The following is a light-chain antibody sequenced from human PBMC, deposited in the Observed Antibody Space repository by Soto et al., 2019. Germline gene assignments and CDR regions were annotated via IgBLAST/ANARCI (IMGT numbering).Light chain of an antibody. CDR1: QSVSIN. Sequence: EIVLTQSPATLSLSPVERATLSCMASQSVSINLAWYQQKPGQAPRLLIYDASNRATGIPARFSGSGSGTDFTLTISSLDPEDFAVYYCQQRRNWPPITFGQGTRLEIK. V-gene: IGKV3-11*01. CDR2: DAS. CDR3: QQRRNWPPIT. J-gene: IGKJ5*01.